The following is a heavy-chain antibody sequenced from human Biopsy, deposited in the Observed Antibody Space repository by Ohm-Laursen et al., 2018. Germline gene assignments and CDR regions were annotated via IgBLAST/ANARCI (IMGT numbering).Heavy chain of an antibody. CDR3: VLASFDY. J-gene: IGHJ4*02. CDR2: INPGGNST. CDR1: WDTFTTYY. Sequence: EASVKGFCHASWDTFTTYYIHWVRQAPGPGLEWMGIINPGGNSTAYTQNFQGRVTMTWDTSTTTVYMELSSLRSEDTAVYYCVLASFDYWGQGTLVTVPS. V-gene: IGHV1-46*01.